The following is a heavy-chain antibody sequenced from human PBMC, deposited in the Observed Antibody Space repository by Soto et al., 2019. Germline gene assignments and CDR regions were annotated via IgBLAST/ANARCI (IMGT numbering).Heavy chain of an antibody. CDR1: GGSFSGYY. Sequence: ASETLSLTCAVYGGSFSGYYWSWIRQPPGKGLEWIGEINHSGSTNYNPSLKSRVTISVDTSKNQFSLKLSSVTAADTAVYYCARRRTMVRGRYIDYWGQGTLVTVSS. J-gene: IGHJ4*02. D-gene: IGHD3-10*01. V-gene: IGHV4-34*01. CDR3: ARRRTMVRGRYIDY. CDR2: INHSGST.